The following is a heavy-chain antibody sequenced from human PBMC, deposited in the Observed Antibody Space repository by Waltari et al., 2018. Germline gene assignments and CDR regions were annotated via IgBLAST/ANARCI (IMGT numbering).Heavy chain of an antibody. Sequence: QMVESGGRLVWPGGSLTLSCAASGLRFRSYYMSWIRPAPGKGLEWVSYISSSGTTILYADSVKGRFTISRDNAKNSLHMEMNSLRAEDTAIYYCIRDLAGARGHWGQGTLVTVSS. D-gene: IGHD3-10*01. J-gene: IGHJ4*02. CDR3: IRDLAGARGH. CDR1: GLRFRSYY. V-gene: IGHV3-11*04. CDR2: ISSSGTTI.